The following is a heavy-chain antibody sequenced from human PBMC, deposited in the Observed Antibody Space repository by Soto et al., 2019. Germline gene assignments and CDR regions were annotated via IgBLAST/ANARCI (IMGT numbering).Heavy chain of an antibody. D-gene: IGHD3-10*01. CDR3: ARAQSYIGSGRYNNLMFDS. J-gene: IGHJ5*01. CDR2: IYHSGTL. Sequence: SEPLSLTCAVSGGSISAVGDTWSWIRQPPGGGLEWIGYIYHSGTLLYNPSLKTRLTISLDRSSNRFSLTLNSVTAADTAVYYCARAQSYIGSGRYNNLMFDSWGQGTQVTVSS. V-gene: IGHV4-30-2*01. CDR1: GGSISAVGDT.